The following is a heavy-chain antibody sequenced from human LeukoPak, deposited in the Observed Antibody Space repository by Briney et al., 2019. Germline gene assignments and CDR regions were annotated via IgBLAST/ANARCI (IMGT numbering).Heavy chain of an antibody. J-gene: IGHJ4*02. CDR2: ITPIFGTA. D-gene: IGHD4-23*01. CDR3: ARGWLAETTVVTPYNY. CDR1: GGTFSSCT. V-gene: IGHV1-69*13. Sequence: ASVEVSCKASGGTFSSCTISWVRQAPGQGLEWMGGITPIFGTANYAQKFQGRVTITAVESMSTAYMELSSLRSEDTAVYYCARGWLAETTVVTPYNYWGQGTLVTVSS.